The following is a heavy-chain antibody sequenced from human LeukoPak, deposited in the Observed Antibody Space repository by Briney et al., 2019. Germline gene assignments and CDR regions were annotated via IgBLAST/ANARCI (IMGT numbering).Heavy chain of an antibody. D-gene: IGHD3-16*01. CDR3: ARETSYADPGY. Sequence: SETLSLTCXVSGYSISSGYYWGWIRQPPGKGLEWIGSIYHSGSTYYNPSLKSRVTISVDTSKNQFSLKLSSVTAADTAVYYCARETSYADPGYWGQGTLVTVSS. V-gene: IGHV4-38-2*02. CDR2: IYHSGST. J-gene: IGHJ4*02. CDR1: GYSISSGYY.